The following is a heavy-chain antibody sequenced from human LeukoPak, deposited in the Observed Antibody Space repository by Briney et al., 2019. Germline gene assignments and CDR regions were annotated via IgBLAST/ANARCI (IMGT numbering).Heavy chain of an antibody. D-gene: IGHD3-22*01. CDR3: AKDHYYYDSSGYYRSRYYFDY. CDR2: ISYDGKNK. V-gene: IGHV3-30*18. Sequence: PGGSLRLSCAASGFTFSNYGVHWVRQAPGKGLEWVAVISYDGKNKSYADSVKGRFTISRDNSKRTLYLQMNSLRAEDTAVYYCAKDHYYYDSSGYYRSRYYFDYWGQGTLVTVSS. J-gene: IGHJ4*02. CDR1: GFTFSNYG.